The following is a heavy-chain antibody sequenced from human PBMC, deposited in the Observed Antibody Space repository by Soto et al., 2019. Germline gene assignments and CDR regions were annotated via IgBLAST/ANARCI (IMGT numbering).Heavy chain of an antibody. CDR2: ISYDGSNK. D-gene: IGHD2-21*02. V-gene: IGHV3-30*18. CDR3: AKYSTVVTPPYGMDV. J-gene: IGHJ6*02. CDR1: GFTFSSYG. Sequence: QVQLVESGGGVVQPGRSLRLSCAASGFTFSSYGMHWVRQAPGKGLEWVAVISYDGSNKYYADSVKGRFTISRDNSKNTLYLQMNSLRAEDTAVYYCAKYSTVVTPPYGMDVWGQGTTVTVSS.